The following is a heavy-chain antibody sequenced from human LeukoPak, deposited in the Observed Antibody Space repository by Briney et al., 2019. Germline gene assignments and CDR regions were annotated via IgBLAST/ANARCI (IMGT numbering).Heavy chain of an antibody. Sequence: PGGSLRLSCAASGFTFSDYYMNWIRQAPGKGQEWISYISSSGGTIYYADSVKGRFTISRDNAKNSLYLQMNSLRAEDTAVYYCAGYSSGWFGAFHIWGQGTMVTVSS. CDR3: AGYSSGWFGAFHI. CDR1: GFTFSDYY. V-gene: IGHV3-11*04. D-gene: IGHD6-19*01. J-gene: IGHJ3*02. CDR2: ISSSGGTI.